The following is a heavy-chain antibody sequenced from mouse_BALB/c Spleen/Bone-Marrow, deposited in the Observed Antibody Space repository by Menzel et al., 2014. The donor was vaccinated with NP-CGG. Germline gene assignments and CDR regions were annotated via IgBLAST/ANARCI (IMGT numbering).Heavy chain of an antibody. Sequence: QVQLQQPGSELVKPGASVKLSCKASGYTFTSYWMHWVKQRPGEGLEWIGNIYPGSGSTNYDEKFKSKATLTVDTSSSTAYMQLSSLISEDAAVYYCARRYEIYYAMDYWGQGTSVTVSS. CDR3: ARRYEIYYAMDY. D-gene: IGHD2-14*01. CDR2: IYPGSGST. J-gene: IGHJ4*01. V-gene: IGHV1S5*01. CDR1: GYTFTSYW.